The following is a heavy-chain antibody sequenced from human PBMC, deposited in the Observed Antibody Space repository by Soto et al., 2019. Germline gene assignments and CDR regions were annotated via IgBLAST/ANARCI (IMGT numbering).Heavy chain of an antibody. V-gene: IGHV3-23*01. CDR1: GFTFSSYA. CDR3: ANRVTTNYYYYGMDV. D-gene: IGHD4-4*01. CDR2: ISGSGGST. J-gene: IGHJ6*02. Sequence: GGSLRLSCAASGFTFSSYAMSWVRQAPGKGLEWVSAISGSGGSTYYADSVKGRFTISRDNSKNTLYLQMNSLRAEDTAVYYCANRVTTNYYYYGMDVWGQGTTVTVSS.